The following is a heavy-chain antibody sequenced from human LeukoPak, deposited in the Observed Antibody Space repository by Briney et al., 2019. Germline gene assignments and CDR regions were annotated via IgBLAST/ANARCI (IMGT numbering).Heavy chain of an antibody. CDR1: GGTFSSYA. Sequence: SVKVSCKASGGTFSSYAISWVRQAPGQGLEWMGRIIPIFGIANYAQKFQGRVTITADKSTSTAYMELSSLRSEDTAVYYCARKYNDSSAYTPDAFDIWGQGTMVTVSS. D-gene: IGHD3-22*01. CDR2: IIPIFGIA. J-gene: IGHJ3*02. V-gene: IGHV1-69*04. CDR3: ARKYNDSSAYTPDAFDI.